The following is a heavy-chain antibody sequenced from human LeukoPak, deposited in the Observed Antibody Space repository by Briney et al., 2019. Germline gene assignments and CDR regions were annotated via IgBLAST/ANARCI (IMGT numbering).Heavy chain of an antibody. V-gene: IGHV3-21*01. CDR3: VRLRRNSDTSGFYYYYDF. CDR2: ISVRSNYI. Sequence: GGSLRLSCVASGYTFSSYSINWVRQAPGKGLEWVSSISVRSNYIYYADSVRGRFSISRDDARDSLCLQMNSLRAEDTAVYYCVRLRRNSDTSGFYYYYDFWGQGTLVTVSS. CDR1: GYTFSSYS. D-gene: IGHD3-22*01. J-gene: IGHJ4*02.